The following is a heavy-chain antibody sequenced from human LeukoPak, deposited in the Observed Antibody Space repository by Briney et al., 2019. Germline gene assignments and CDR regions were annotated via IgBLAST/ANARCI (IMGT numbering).Heavy chain of an antibody. J-gene: IGHJ4*02. CDR3: ARSLPAATFFDY. CDR1: GGSISSSNR. V-gene: IGHV4-4*02. D-gene: IGHD2-15*01. Sequence: SGTLSLTCAVSGGSISSSNRWSWVRQPPGKGLEWIGEIFHSGSTNYNPSLKSRVTISVDKSKNQFSLKLSSVTAADTAVYYCARSLPAATFFDYWGQGTLVTVSS. CDR2: IFHSGST.